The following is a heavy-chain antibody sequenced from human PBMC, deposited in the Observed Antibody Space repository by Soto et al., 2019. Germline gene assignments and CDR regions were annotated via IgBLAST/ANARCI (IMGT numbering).Heavy chain of an antibody. D-gene: IGHD3-3*01. CDR2: IYPSDSDT. J-gene: IGHJ4*02. CDR3: ARGGVSTRTFDY. Sequence: GVSLKISCKGSGYNFAGYWIAWVRQMLGKGLELMGIIYPSDSDTRYWPSFQGQVTISADKSISSAYLQWSSLRASDTAMYYCARGGVSTRTFDYWGQGTPVTVSS. CDR1: GYNFAGYW. V-gene: IGHV5-51*01.